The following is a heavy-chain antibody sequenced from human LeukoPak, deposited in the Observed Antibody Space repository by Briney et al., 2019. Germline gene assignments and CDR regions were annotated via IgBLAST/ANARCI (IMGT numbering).Heavy chain of an antibody. D-gene: IGHD3-10*01. CDR3: ARDRPMVRGAGGFDP. V-gene: IGHV4-30-2*01. J-gene: IGHJ5*02. CDR1: GGSISSGGYS. CDR2: IYHSGST. Sequence: SETLSLTCAVSGGSISSGGYSWSWIRQPPGKGLEWIGYIYHSGSTYYNPSLKSRVTISVDRSENQFSLKLSSVTAADTAVYYCARDRPMVRGAGGFDPWGQGTLVTVSS.